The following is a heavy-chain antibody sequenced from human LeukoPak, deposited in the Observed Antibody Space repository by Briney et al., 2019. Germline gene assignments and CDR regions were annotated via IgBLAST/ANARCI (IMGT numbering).Heavy chain of an antibody. D-gene: IGHD3-10*01. J-gene: IGHJ6*03. Sequence: PGGSLRLSCAASGFTFSSNYMSWVRQAPGKGLEWVSVIYSGGSTYYADSVKGRFTISRDNSKNTLYLQMNSLRAEDTAVYYCATVYYYGSGNYRYYMDVWGKGTTVTVSS. CDR2: IYSGGST. CDR1: GFTFSSNY. CDR3: ATVYYYGSGNYRYYMDV. V-gene: IGHV3-53*05.